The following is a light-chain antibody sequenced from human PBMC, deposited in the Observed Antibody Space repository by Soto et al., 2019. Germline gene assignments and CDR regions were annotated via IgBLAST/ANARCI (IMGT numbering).Light chain of an antibody. CDR3: TSFAGSNNFVI. Sequence: QSALTQPPSASGAPGESVTISCTGTSSDVGVHHYVSWYQQHPGKAPKLMIFEVIKRPSGVPDRFSGSKSGNTASLTVSGLQAEDEADYYCTSFAGSNNFVIFGGGTKLTVL. J-gene: IGLJ2*01. CDR2: EVI. V-gene: IGLV2-8*01. CDR1: SSDVGVHHY.